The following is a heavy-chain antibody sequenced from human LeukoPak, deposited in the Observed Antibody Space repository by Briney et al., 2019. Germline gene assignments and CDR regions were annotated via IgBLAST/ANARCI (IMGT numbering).Heavy chain of an antibody. J-gene: IGHJ4*02. CDR3: ARAPGIAAAGWNDC. D-gene: IGHD6-13*01. V-gene: IGHV1-8*01. CDR1: GYTFTSYD. CDR2: MNPNSGNT. Sequence: ASVKVSCTASGYTFTSYDINWVRQATGQGLEWMGWMNPNSGNTGYAQRFQGRVTMTRNTSISTAYMELSSLRSEDTAVYYCARAPGIAAAGWNDCWGQGTLVTVSS.